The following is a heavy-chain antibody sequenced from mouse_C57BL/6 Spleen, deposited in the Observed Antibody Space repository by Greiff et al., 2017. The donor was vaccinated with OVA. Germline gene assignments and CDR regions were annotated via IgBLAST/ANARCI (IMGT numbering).Heavy chain of an antibody. J-gene: IGHJ4*01. D-gene: IGHD1-1*01. CDR2: IYPGSGST. CDR1: GYTFTSYW. CDR3: ARDSRYAMDY. Sequence: VQLQASGAELVKPGASVKMSCKASGYTFTSYWITWVKQRPGQGLEWIGDIYPGSGSTNYNEKFKSKATLTVDTSSSTAYMQLSSLTSEDSAVYYCARDSRYAMDYWGQGTSVTVSS. V-gene: IGHV1-55*01.